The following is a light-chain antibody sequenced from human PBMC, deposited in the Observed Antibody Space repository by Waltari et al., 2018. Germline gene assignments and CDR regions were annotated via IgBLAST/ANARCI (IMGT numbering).Light chain of an antibody. CDR3: QQSYSAPYT. CDR2: ASS. Sequence: DIQMTQSPSSLSASVGDRVSITCRAGQTVDTYLNWYQQEPGKAPKLLIYASSSLQTVVPSRFSGSGSGTDFTITISSLQPEDFATYYCQQSYSAPYTFGQGNKLEIK. V-gene: IGKV1-39*01. J-gene: IGKJ2*01. CDR1: QTVDTY.